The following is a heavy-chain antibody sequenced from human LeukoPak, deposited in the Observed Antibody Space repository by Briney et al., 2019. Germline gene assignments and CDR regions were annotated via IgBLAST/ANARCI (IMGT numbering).Heavy chain of an antibody. D-gene: IGHD4-17*01. CDR1: GGSFSGYY. CDR2: INHSETT. V-gene: IGHV4-34*01. CDR3: ARERYGDYFDY. Sequence: SETLSLTCAVYGGSFSGYYWSWIRQPPGKGLEWIGEINHSETTSYNPSLKSRVTISVDTSKNQVSLKVNSVTAADTAVYYCARERYGDYFDYWGQGTLATVSS. J-gene: IGHJ4*02.